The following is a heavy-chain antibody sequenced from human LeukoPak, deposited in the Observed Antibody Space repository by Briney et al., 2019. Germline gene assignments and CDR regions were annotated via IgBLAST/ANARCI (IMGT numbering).Heavy chain of an antibody. Sequence: SETLSLTCTVSGGSISSYYWSWIRQPPGKGLEWIGYIYYSGSTNYNPALKSRVTISVDTSKNQFSLKLSSVTAADTAVYYCARDRDYWGQGTLVTVSS. J-gene: IGHJ4*02. V-gene: IGHV4-59*12. CDR3: ARDRDY. CDR2: IYYSGST. CDR1: GGSISSYY.